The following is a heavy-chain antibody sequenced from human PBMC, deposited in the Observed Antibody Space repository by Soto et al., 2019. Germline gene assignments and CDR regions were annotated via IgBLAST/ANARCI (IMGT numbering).Heavy chain of an antibody. V-gene: IGHV3-23*01. CDR3: AKVRVCSSTSCPTSWFDP. J-gene: IGHJ5*02. CDR1: EFTFSSYA. CDR2: ISGSGGST. D-gene: IGHD2-2*01. Sequence: EVQLLESGGGLVKPGGSLRLPCAASEFTFSSYAMSWVRQPPGKGLEWVSAISGSGGSTYYADSVKGRFTISRDNSKNTLYLQMNSLRAEDTAVYYCAKVRVCSSTSCPTSWFDPWGQGTLVTVSS.